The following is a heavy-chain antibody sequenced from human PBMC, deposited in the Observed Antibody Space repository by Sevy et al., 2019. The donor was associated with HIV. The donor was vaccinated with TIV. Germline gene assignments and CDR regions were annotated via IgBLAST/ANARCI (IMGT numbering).Heavy chain of an antibody. J-gene: IGHJ4*01. CDR2: ISYDGTNK. CDR3: AXEFTGXXXHLXX. D-gene: IGHD6-19*01. Sequence: GGSLRLSCVAXGXXFSTHAMXWVRQAPDKGLEWVAVISYDGTNKNYADSVKDRFTISRDNSKNTLYLQMNSLRADDTAXXXXAXEFTGXXXHLXXXXXXTLVTVSS. V-gene: IGHV3-30-3*01. CDR1: GXXFSTHA.